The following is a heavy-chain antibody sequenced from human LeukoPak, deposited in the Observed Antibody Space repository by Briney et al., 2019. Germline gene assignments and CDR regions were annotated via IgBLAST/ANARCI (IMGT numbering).Heavy chain of an antibody. D-gene: IGHD2-15*01. CDR3: ARHRRYCSGDTCYSGHDY. CDR1: GFTVSSNY. CDR2: IYSGGST. Sequence: GGSLRLSCAASGFTVSSNYMSWVHQAPGKGLEFVSIIYSGGSTYYADSLKGRFTISRDNSKNTLYLQMNSLRVEDTAVYYCARHRRYCSGDTCYSGHDYWGQGTLVIVSS. V-gene: IGHV3-53*01. J-gene: IGHJ4*02.